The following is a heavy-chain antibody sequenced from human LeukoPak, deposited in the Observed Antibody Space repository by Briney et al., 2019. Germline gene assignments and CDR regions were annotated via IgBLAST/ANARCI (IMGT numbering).Heavy chain of an antibody. V-gene: IGHV1-2*02. CDR3: ASGGATLLRGDDAFDI. CDR2: INPNSGGT. Sequence: GSSVKVSCKASGYTFTGYYMHWVRQAPGQGLEWMGWINPNSGGTNYAQKFQGRVTMTRDTSTSTAYMELSRLRSDDTAVYYCASGGATLLRGDDAFDIWGQGTMVTVSS. CDR1: GYTFTGYY. J-gene: IGHJ3*02. D-gene: IGHD1-26*01.